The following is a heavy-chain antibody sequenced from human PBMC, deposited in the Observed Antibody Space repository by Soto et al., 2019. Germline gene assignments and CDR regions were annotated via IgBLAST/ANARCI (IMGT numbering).Heavy chain of an antibody. CDR2: ISYDGSNK. Sequence: QVQLVESGGGVVQPGRSLRLSCAASGFTFSSYAMHWVRQAPGKGLELVAVISYDGSNKYYADSVKGRFTISRDNSKNTLYLQMNSLIAEDTAVYYCARDLSGRYFDYWGQGTLVTVSS. J-gene: IGHJ4*02. D-gene: IGHD1-1*01. CDR3: ARDLSGRYFDY. CDR1: GFTFSSYA. V-gene: IGHV3-30-3*01.